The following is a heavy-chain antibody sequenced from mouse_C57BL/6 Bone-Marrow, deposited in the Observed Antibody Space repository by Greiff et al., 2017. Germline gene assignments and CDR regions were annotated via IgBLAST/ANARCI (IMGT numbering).Heavy chain of an antibody. CDR3: ARTYYINDWYFDV. Sequence: QVQLQQPGAELVKPGASVKMSCKASGYTFTSYWITWVKQRPGQGLEWIGDIYPGSGSTNYNEKFKSKATMTVDTSSSTAYMQLSRLTSEDSAVYYCARTYYINDWYFDVWGKGTTVTVSS. CDR1: GYTFTSYW. D-gene: IGHD2-5*01. V-gene: IGHV1-55*01. J-gene: IGHJ1*03. CDR2: IYPGSGST.